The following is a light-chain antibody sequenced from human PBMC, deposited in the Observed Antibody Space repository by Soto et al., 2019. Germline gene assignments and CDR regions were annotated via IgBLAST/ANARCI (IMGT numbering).Light chain of an antibody. CDR2: WAS. Sequence: IVMTQSPDSLAVSLGERATINCKSSQSVLYSSNNKNYLAWYQQRPGQPPKLLICWASTRESGVPDRFSGSGSGTDFTLTITSLQAEDVAVYYCQQYESTPPTFGQGTKLEIK. V-gene: IGKV4-1*01. J-gene: IGKJ2*01. CDR3: QQYESTPPT. CDR1: QSVLYSSNNKNY.